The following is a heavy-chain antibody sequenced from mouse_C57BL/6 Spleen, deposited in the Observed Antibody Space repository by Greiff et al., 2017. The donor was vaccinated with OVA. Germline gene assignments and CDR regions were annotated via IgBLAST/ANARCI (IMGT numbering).Heavy chain of an antibody. Sequence: EVKLMESAGGLVQPGSSMKLSCTASGFTFSDYYMAWVRQVPEKGLEWVANINYDGSSTYYLDSLKSRFIISRDNAKNILYLQMSSLKSEDTATYYCARDWYFDVWGTGTTVTVSS. V-gene: IGHV5-16*01. CDR3: ARDWYFDV. CDR1: GFTFSDYY. J-gene: IGHJ1*03. CDR2: INYDGSST.